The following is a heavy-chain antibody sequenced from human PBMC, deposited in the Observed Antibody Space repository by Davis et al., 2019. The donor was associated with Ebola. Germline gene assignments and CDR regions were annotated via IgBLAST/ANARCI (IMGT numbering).Heavy chain of an antibody. D-gene: IGHD7-27*01. J-gene: IGHJ4*02. CDR1: GFTFSSYS. CDR3: VKWGAY. V-gene: IGHV3-48*01. Sequence: GGSLRLSCAASGFTFSSYSMNWVRQAPGKGLEWVSYISSSSSTIYYADSVKGRFTISRDNSQNTLYLQMSSLRTEDTAVYYCVKWGAYWGQGTLVTVSS. CDR2: ISSSSSTI.